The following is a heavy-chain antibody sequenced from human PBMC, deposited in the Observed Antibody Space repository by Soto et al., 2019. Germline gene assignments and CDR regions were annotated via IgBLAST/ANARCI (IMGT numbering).Heavy chain of an antibody. CDR3: ARDLLGGTFSGMDV. V-gene: IGHV3-21*01. Sequence: GGSLRLSCAASGFTFSSYSMNWVRQAPGKGLEWVSSISSSSSYIYYADSVEGRFTISRDNAKNSLYLQMNSLRAEDTAVYYCARDLLGGTFSGMDVWGQGTTVTVSS. CDR2: ISSSSSYI. D-gene: IGHD2-15*01. J-gene: IGHJ6*02. CDR1: GFTFSSYS.